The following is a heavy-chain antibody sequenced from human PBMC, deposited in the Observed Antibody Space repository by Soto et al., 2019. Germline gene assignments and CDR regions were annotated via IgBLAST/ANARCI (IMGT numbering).Heavy chain of an antibody. CDR3: ARGGNGYENWPPYYYYGMDV. CDR1: GFTFDSYW. V-gene: IGHV3-7*01. J-gene: IGHJ6*02. Sequence: PSETLRLSCAASGFTFDSYWMTWVRQAPGKGLEWVAHIKQDGGQTYYVDSVKGRFTISRDNAKTSLYLQMNSLRAEDTSVYFCARGGNGYENWPPYYYYGMDVWGQGTTVTVSS. D-gene: IGHD5-12*01. CDR2: IKQDGGQT.